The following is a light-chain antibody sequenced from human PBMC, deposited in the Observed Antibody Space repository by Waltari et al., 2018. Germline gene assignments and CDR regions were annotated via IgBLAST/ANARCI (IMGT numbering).Light chain of an antibody. CDR2: QDS. CDR3: QAWDSSTGI. J-gene: IGLJ2*01. Sequence: SYELTQSASVSVSPGQTVSITCSGDNLGDKYASWYQQKPGQSPVLVMYQDSKRPSGIPERFSGSNSGNTATLTISGTQAMDEADYYCQAWDSSTGIFGGGTKLTVL. CDR1: NLGDKY. V-gene: IGLV3-1*01.